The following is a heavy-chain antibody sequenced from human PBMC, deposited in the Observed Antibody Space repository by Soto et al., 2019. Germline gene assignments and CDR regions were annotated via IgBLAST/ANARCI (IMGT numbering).Heavy chain of an antibody. V-gene: IGHV6-1*01. CDR2: TYYRSKWYN. CDR1: GDSVSSNSAA. Sequence: PSQTLSLTCAISGDSVSSNSAAWNWIRQSPSRGLEWLGRTYYRSKWYNDYAVSVKSRITINPDTSKNQFSLQLNSVTPEDTAVYYCARVPTNEGNYYYYYMDVWGKGTTVTVSS. CDR3: ARVPTNEGNYYYYYMDV. J-gene: IGHJ6*03.